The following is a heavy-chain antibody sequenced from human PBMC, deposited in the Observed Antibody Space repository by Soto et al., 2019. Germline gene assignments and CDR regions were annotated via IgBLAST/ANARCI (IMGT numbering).Heavy chain of an antibody. CDR2: MNPNSGST. Sequence: GASVKVSCKASGYTFTSYDINWVRQATGQGLEWMGWMNPNSGSTGYAQKFQGRVTMTRNTSISTAYMELSSLRSEDTAVYYCVLLWFGELSTTLGYWGQGTLVTVSS. V-gene: IGHV1-8*01. CDR3: VLLWFGELSTTLGY. J-gene: IGHJ4*02. CDR1: GYTFTSYD. D-gene: IGHD3-10*01.